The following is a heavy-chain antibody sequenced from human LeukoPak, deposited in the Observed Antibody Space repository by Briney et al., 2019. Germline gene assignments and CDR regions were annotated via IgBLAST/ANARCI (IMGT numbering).Heavy chain of an antibody. J-gene: IGHJ4*02. CDR1: GFTFDDYA. D-gene: IGHD3-9*01. Sequence: TGGSLRLSCAASGFTFDDYAMHWVRQAPGKGLEWVSGITWNSGSIAYAGSVKGRFTISRDNAKNSLYLQMTSLRPEDTALYYCAGGTGWLIDSWGQGTLVTVSS. CDR3: AGGTGWLIDS. CDR2: ITWNSGSI. V-gene: IGHV3-9*01.